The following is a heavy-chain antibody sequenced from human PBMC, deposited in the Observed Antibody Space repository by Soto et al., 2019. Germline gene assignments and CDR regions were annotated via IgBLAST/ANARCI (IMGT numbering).Heavy chain of an antibody. J-gene: IGHJ4*02. CDR1: GFGFTFSTSA. D-gene: IGHD1-26*01. CDR2: FRESGGTT. V-gene: IGHV3-23*01. CDR3: VKGRSSRYLSGLFFAL. Sequence: PGGSLRLSCAASGFGFTFSTSAMSWVRQAPGKGLEWVSTFRESGGTTHYANSVKGRFTISRDTSKNMLYLQMNSLRAEDTAIYYCVKGRSSRYLSGLFFALWGPGIVVTVSS.